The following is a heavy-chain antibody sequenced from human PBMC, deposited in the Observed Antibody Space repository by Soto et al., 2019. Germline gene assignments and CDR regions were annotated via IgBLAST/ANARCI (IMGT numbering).Heavy chain of an antibody. CDR1: SGSISSGDYY. Sequence: QVQLQESGPGLVKPSQTLSLTCTVSSGSISSGDYYWSWIRQPPGKGLEWIGYIYYSGSPYYNPSLKSRVTISVDTSKNQFSLKLSSVTAADTAVYYCARGFSYYYDSSGYPSYYFDYWGQGTLVTVSS. CDR3: ARGFSYYYDSSGYPSYYFDY. J-gene: IGHJ4*02. D-gene: IGHD3-22*01. CDR2: IYYSGSP. V-gene: IGHV4-30-4*01.